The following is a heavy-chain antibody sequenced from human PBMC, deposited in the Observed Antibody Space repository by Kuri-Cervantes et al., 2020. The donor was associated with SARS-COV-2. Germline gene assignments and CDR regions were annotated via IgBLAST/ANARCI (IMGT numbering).Heavy chain of an antibody. J-gene: IGHJ4*02. CDR2: INHSGST. CDR1: GYSISSGYY. D-gene: IGHD5-18*01. V-gene: IGHV4-34*01. CDR3: ARRLGYSYGYSYALDY. Sequence: ESLKISCAVSGYSISSGYYWSWIRQPPGKGLEWIGEINHSGSTNYNPSLKSRVTISVDTSKNQFSLKLSSVTAADTAVYYCARRLGYSYGYSYALDYWGQGTLVTVSS.